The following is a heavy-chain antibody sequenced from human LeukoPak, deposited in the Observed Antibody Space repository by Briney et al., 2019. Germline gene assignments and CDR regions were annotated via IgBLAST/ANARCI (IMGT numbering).Heavy chain of an antibody. Sequence: GASVKVSCKASGYTFTSYGISWVRQAPGQGLEWMGWISAYNGNTNYAQKLQGRVTMTTDTSTSTAYMELRSLRSDDTAVYYCARSYSLYYDFWSGRRWGVNPPDYWGQGTLVTVSS. CDR2: ISAYNGNT. V-gene: IGHV1-18*01. D-gene: IGHD3-3*01. J-gene: IGHJ4*02. CDR1: GYTFTSYG. CDR3: ARSYSLYYDFWSGRRWGVNPPDY.